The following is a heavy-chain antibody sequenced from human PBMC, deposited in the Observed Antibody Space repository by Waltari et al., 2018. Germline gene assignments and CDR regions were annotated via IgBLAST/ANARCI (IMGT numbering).Heavy chain of an antibody. V-gene: IGHV3-64D*06. CDR3: VKDSRSGNFDH. J-gene: IGHJ4*02. CDR2: ISNKGDTT. CDR1: GFIFRDCV. Sequence: EVQLVESGGGLVQPGWSLRLSCSASGFIFRDCVMHWVRQAPGKGLEYVSIISNKGDTTRYADSVKGRFTISRDNSKNTLFLQMTSLRPEDTGIYYCVKDSRSGNFDHWGQGTLVTVSS. D-gene: IGHD2-15*01.